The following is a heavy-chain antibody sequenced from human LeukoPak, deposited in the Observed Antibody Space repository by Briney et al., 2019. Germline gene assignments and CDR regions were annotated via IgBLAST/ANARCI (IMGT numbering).Heavy chain of an antibody. CDR1: GFTFSSYA. CDR2: ISYDGSNK. D-gene: IGHD3-22*01. V-gene: IGHV3-30-3*01. J-gene: IGHJ4*02. CDR3: ARDGSYYDSSYEFDY. Sequence: GGSLRLSCAASGFTFSSYAMHWVRQAPGKGLEWVAVISYDGSNKYYADSVKGRFTISRDNSKNTLYLQMNSLRAEDTAVYYCARDGSYYDSSYEFDYWGQGTLVTVSS.